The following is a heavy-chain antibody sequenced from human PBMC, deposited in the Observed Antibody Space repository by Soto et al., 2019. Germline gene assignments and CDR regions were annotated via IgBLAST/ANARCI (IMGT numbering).Heavy chain of an antibody. CDR2: IYYSGST. D-gene: IGHD2-8*01. Sequence: LSLTCTVSGGSISSGGDYWSWIRQHPGKGLEWIGYIYYSGSTYYNPSLKSRVTISVDTSKNQFSLKLSSVTAADTAVYYCAKTLRYCTNGVCYYYFDYWGQGTLVTVSS. CDR1: GGSISSGGDY. V-gene: IGHV4-31*03. CDR3: AKTLRYCTNGVCYYYFDY. J-gene: IGHJ4*02.